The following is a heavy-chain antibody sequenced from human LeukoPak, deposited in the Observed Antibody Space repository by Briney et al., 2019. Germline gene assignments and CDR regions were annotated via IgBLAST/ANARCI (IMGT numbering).Heavy chain of an antibody. J-gene: IGHJ6*02. Sequence: SETLSLTCTVSGGSISTYYWTWLRQPPGRGLEWVGYSPYSGSTNYNPSLKSRVTISVDTSTNQPSLKLNSVTAADTAVYYCARAPRGESDAASGFYGVDVWGQGTTVIVSS. CDR3: ARAPRGESDAASGFYGVDV. CDR2: SPYSGST. D-gene: IGHD3-22*01. V-gene: IGHV4-59*12. CDR1: GGSISTYY.